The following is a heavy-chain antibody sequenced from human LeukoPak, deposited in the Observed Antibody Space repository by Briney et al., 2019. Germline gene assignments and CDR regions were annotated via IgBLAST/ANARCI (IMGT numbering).Heavy chain of an antibody. Sequence: ASVKVSCKASGGTFSSYAISWVRQAPGQGLEWMGGIIPIFGTANYAQKFQGRVTITADKSTSTAYMELSSLRSEDTAVYYCARDLHYYDSSGYTNDYWGRGTLATVSS. CDR2: IIPIFGTA. V-gene: IGHV1-69*06. D-gene: IGHD3-22*01. J-gene: IGHJ4*02. CDR3: ARDLHYYDSSGYTNDY. CDR1: GGTFSSYA.